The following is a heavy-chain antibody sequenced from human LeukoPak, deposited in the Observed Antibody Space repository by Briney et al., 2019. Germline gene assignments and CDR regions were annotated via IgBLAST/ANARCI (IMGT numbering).Heavy chain of an antibody. V-gene: IGHV4-31*03. J-gene: IGHJ6*02. CDR2: IYYSGST. CDR1: SGSISSGGYY. D-gene: IGHD5-12*01. CDR3: ARDMRLRGYSGYDLYYGMDV. Sequence: SETLSLTCTVSSGSISSGGYYWSWIRQHPGKGLEWIGYIYYSGSTYYNPSLKSRVTISVDTSKNQFSLKLSSVTAADTAVYYCARDMRLRGYSGYDLYYGMDVWGQGTTVTVSS.